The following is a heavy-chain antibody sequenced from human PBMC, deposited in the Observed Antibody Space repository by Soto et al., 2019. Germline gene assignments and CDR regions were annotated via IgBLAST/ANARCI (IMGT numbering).Heavy chain of an antibody. Sequence: GASVKVSCKASGGTFSSYAISWVRQAPGQGLEWMGGIIPIFGTANYAQKFQGRVTITADESTSTAYMELSSLRSEDTAVYYCASPRGSGRPFDYWGQGTLVTVSS. CDR1: GGTFSSYA. V-gene: IGHV1-69*13. J-gene: IGHJ4*02. CDR2: IIPIFGTA. CDR3: ASPRGSGRPFDY. D-gene: IGHD6-19*01.